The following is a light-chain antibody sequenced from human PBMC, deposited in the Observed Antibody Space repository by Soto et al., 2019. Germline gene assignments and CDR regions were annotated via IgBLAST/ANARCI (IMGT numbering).Light chain of an antibody. J-gene: IGKJ1*01. CDR2: GAS. Sequence: EIVLTQSPGTLTLSPGERATLSCRASQRVSSSYLAWYQQTPGQAPRLLIYGASSSATGIPDRFSGSGSGTDFTFTISRLEPEDFAVYYFQQYGSSPWTFGQGTKVEIK. CDR1: QRVSSSY. V-gene: IGKV3-20*01. CDR3: QQYGSSPWT.